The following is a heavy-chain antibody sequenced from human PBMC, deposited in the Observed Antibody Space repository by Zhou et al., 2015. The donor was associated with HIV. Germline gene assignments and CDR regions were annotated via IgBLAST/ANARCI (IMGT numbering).Heavy chain of an antibody. Sequence: QVQLVQSGAEVKKPGASVKVSCKASGYTFTSYYMHWVRQAPGQGLEWIGGLIPIFGTPNYAQKFQGRVTLTADTSTSTAYMELSSLRFGDSAAYYCTRGRWEVPDAYWGQGTLVTVSP. CDR2: LIPIFGTP. J-gene: IGHJ4*02. CDR1: GYTFTSYY. CDR3: TRGRWEVPDAY. V-gene: IGHV1-69*06. D-gene: IGHD1-26*01.